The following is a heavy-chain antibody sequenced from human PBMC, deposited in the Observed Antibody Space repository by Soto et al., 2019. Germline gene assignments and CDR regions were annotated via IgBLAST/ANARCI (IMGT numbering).Heavy chain of an antibody. CDR3: ARDRCFDGSCYSASDF. V-gene: IGHV3-48*02. CDR2: ISTTSFTI. Sequence: GGSLRLSCVASGVSFSTYDMDWGRQAPGKAPEGIAHISTTSFTIYYADSVKGRFTISRDNVRNSLYLEMKSLRDEDTAVYYCARDRCFDGSCYSASDFWGQGIQVTVYS. D-gene: IGHD2-15*01. J-gene: IGHJ4*02. CDR1: GVSFSTYD.